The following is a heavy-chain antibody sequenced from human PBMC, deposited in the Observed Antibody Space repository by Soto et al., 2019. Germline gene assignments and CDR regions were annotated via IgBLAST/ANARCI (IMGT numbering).Heavy chain of an antibody. CDR2: IFYSGST. J-gene: IGHJ5*02. CDR3: AKDSGYNYGYFRWFDP. Sequence: SQTISLTCTVSGGSICHNNCSWIRQPLGSVLDWIGHIFYSGSTNYNPALKSRFTLSVDTFKSQFSLKLSSVTAADLAVYYCAKDSGYNYGYFRWFDPWGQGTLVTVS. V-gene: IGHV4-59*01. D-gene: IGHD5-18*01. CDR1: GGSICHNN.